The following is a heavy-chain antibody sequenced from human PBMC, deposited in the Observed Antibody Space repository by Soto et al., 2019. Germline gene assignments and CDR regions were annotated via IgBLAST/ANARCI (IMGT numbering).Heavy chain of an antibody. CDR3: ARGRGYSLIPVVDDAVDV. V-gene: IGHV1-18*04. Sequence: ASVKVSCKASGYSFTGYGINWVRQAPGQGLQWLGRITTYNGDANYAQNFQGRVTMTTDTSTSTTYMELRSLRSDDTAVYFCARGRGYSLIPVVDDAVDVWGQGTLVTVSS. CDR1: GYSFTGYG. J-gene: IGHJ3*01. CDR2: ITTYNGDA. D-gene: IGHD5-12*01.